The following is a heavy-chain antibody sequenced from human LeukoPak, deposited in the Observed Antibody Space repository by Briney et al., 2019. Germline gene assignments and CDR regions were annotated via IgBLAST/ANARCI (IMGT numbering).Heavy chain of an antibody. Sequence: GGSLRLSCAASGFTFSSYAMHWVRQAPGKGLEWVAVISYDGSNKYYADSVKGRFTISRDNSKNTLYLQMNSLRAEDTAVYYCMSWGVPTIWGQGTMVTVSS. CDR2: ISYDGSNK. CDR3: MSWGVPTI. J-gene: IGHJ3*02. CDR1: GFTFSSYA. D-gene: IGHD3-16*01. V-gene: IGHV3-30*04.